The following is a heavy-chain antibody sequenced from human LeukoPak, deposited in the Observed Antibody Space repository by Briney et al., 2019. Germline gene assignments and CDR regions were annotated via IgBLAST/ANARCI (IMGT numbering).Heavy chain of an antibody. V-gene: IGHV1-18*01. D-gene: IGHD6-13*01. CDR1: GGAFSSYA. CDR2: ISAYNGNT. J-gene: IGHJ4*02. CDR3: ASTYSRSWFDY. Sequence: GASVKVSCKASGGAFSSYAISWVRQAPGQGLEWMGWISAYNGNTNYAQKLQGRVTMTTDTSTSTAYMELRSLRSDDTAVYYCASTYSRSWFDYWGQETLVTVYS.